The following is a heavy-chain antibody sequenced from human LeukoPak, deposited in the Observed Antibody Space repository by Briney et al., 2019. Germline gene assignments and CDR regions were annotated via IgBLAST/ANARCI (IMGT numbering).Heavy chain of an antibody. CDR3: ARHHPSIAAPGTVGDNWFDP. V-gene: IGHV4-39*01. CDR1: GGFIGRSHYY. CDR2: VYYSGKT. D-gene: IGHD6-13*01. J-gene: IGHJ5*02. Sequence: PSETLSLTCTASGGFIGRSHYYWGWIRQPPGKGLEWIGSVYYSGKTFFNSSLKSRVTISVDTSKNQFSLQLNSVTAADTAVYYCARHHPSIAAPGTVGDNWFDPWGQGTLVTVSS.